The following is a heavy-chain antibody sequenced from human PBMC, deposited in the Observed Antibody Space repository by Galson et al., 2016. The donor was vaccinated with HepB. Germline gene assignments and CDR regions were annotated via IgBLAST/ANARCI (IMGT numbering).Heavy chain of an antibody. Sequence: SLRVSCAASGFTFSAYGMHWVRQAPGKGLEWLAIISYDGSVKYSADSVKGRFTISRDNAKNTVYLQMNSLRPEDTAVYYCAKGLGSLEWLIYGMDVWGPGTTVTVSS. CDR2: ISYDGSVK. J-gene: IGHJ6*02. CDR1: GFTFSAYG. V-gene: IGHV3-30*18. D-gene: IGHD3-3*01. CDR3: AKGLGSLEWLIYGMDV.